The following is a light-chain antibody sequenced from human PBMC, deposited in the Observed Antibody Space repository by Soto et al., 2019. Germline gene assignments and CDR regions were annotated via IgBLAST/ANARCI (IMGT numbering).Light chain of an antibody. CDR2: AVS. CDR1: SSDDGASIF. CDR3: SSYTTNSSYV. V-gene: IGLV2-14*01. Sequence: QSALTQPASVSGSPGQSITISCTGTSSDDGASIFVSWYQQHPGKAPKLMIYAVSSRPSGVSYRFSGSKSGNTASLTISGLQAEDEADYYCSSYTTNSSYVFGTGTKLTVL. J-gene: IGLJ1*01.